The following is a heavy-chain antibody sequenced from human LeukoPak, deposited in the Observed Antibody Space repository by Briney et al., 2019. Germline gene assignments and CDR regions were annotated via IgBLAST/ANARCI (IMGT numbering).Heavy chain of an antibody. CDR1: GGSFSGYY. Sequence: SETLSLTCAVYGGSFSGYYWSWIRQPPGKGLEWIGEINHSGSTNHNPSLKSRVTISVDTSKNQFSLKLSSVTAADTAVYYCARRIKGAPTVYYYDSSGPKYNWFDPWGQGTLVTVSS. D-gene: IGHD3-22*01. V-gene: IGHV4-34*01. J-gene: IGHJ5*02. CDR2: INHSGST. CDR3: ARRIKGAPTVYYYDSSGPKYNWFDP.